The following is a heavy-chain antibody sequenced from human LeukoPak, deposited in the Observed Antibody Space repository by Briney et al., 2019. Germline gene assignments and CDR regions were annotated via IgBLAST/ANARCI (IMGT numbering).Heavy chain of an antibody. Sequence: PGRSLRLSCATSGFTFSSYWMGWVRQAPGKGLEWMANIKQDGSEKYYVDSVKGRFTISRDNAKNSLYLQMNSLRAEDTAVYYCARAFSGAAAGSYYYYYGMDVWGQGTTVTVSS. CDR1: GFTFSSYW. V-gene: IGHV3-7*01. J-gene: IGHJ6*02. CDR3: ARAFSGAAAGSYYYYYGMDV. D-gene: IGHD6-13*01. CDR2: IKQDGSEK.